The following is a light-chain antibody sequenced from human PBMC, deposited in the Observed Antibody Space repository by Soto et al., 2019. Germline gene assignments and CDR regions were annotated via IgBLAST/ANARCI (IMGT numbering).Light chain of an antibody. CDR2: GAS. J-gene: IGKJ1*01. CDR3: QQYGSSPWT. V-gene: IGKV3-20*01. CDR1: QSVSSSY. Sequence: EIVFAHSPSTLSLSPGERATLSCRASQSVSSSYLAWYQQKPGQAPRLLIYGASSRATGIPDRFSGSGSGTDFTLTISRLEPEDFAVYYCQQYGSSPWTFGQGTKV.